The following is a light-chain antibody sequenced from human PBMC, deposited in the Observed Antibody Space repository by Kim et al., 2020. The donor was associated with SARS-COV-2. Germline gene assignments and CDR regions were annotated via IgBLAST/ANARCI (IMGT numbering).Light chain of an antibody. Sequence: GQKCTISCPGSNSNIGSYYVSWYQQLPGAAPKLLIYDNDKRPSGIPDRFSGSKAGTSATLGITGLQTGDEADYYCGAWDSRLSAVVFGGGTKLTVL. CDR3: GAWDSRLSAVV. CDR1: NSNIGSYY. V-gene: IGLV1-51*01. J-gene: IGLJ2*01. CDR2: DND.